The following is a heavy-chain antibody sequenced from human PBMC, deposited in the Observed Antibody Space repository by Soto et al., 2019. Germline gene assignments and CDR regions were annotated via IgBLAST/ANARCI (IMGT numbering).Heavy chain of an antibody. CDR3: ARRRRYYYGMDV. D-gene: IGHD4-17*01. Sequence: PGESLKISCKGSGYSFTSYWISWVRQMPGKGLGWMGRIDPSDSYTNYSPSFQGHVTISADKSISTAYLQWSSLKASDTAMYYCARRRRYYYGMDVWGQGTTVTVSS. J-gene: IGHJ6*02. CDR1: GYSFTSYW. V-gene: IGHV5-10-1*01. CDR2: IDPSDSYT.